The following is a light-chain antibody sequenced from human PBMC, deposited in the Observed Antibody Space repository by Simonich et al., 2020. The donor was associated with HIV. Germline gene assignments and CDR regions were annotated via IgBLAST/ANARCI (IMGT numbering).Light chain of an antibody. CDR3: QQYCSTPHT. J-gene: IGKJ2*01. V-gene: IGKV3D-20*01. CDR1: QSVSSSY. Sequence: EIVLTQSPGTLSLSPGERITLSCRASQSVSSSYLAWYQQKPGLAPRLLIYDASSRDTGIPDRFSGSGSGTDFTLTISSLQAEDVAVYYCQQYCSTPHTFGQGTKLEIK. CDR2: DAS.